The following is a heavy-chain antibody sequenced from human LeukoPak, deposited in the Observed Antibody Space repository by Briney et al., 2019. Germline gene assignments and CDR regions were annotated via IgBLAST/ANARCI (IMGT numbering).Heavy chain of an antibody. CDR3: AKGGRSTPIDY. Sequence: GGSLRLSCAASGFIFSNYAMSWVRQAPGKGLEWVSVISTSGGTTYYADSVKGRFTISRDNSKNTLYLQMDSLRAEDTAVYYCAKGGRSTPIDYWGQGTLVTVSS. D-gene: IGHD1-26*01. CDR2: ISTSGGTT. CDR1: GFIFSNYA. V-gene: IGHV3-23*01. J-gene: IGHJ4*02.